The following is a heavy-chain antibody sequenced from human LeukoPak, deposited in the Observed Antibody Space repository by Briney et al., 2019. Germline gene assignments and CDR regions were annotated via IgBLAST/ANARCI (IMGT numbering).Heavy chain of an antibody. Sequence: SETLSLTCTVSGGSISSYYWSWIRQPPGKGLEWIGYIYYSGSTNYNPSPKSRVTISVDTSKNQFSLKLSSVTAADTAVYYCARGPRDYYYYCMDVWGKGTTVTVSS. CDR1: GGSISSYY. J-gene: IGHJ6*03. D-gene: IGHD5-24*01. CDR3: ARGPRDYYYYCMDV. V-gene: IGHV4-59*01. CDR2: IYYSGST.